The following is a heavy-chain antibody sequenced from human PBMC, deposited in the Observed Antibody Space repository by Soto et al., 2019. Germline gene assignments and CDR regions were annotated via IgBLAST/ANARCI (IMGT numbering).Heavy chain of an antibody. V-gene: IGHV3-53*01. CDR3: ARELSRRWYNCFDL. Sequence: PGGYLRLSCAASGFSVSSNSMSWVRQAPGKGLEWVSVIHSDVTTYYADSVKGRFIISRDNSKDTLYLQMNRLRAEDTAVYYCARELSRRWYNCFDLWCQGTLLTLST. CDR1: GFSVSSNS. CDR2: IHSDVTT. J-gene: IGHJ5*02. D-gene: IGHD3-16*01.